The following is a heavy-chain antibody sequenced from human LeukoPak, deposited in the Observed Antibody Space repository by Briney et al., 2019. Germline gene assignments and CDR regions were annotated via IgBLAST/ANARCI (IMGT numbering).Heavy chain of an antibody. V-gene: IGHV3-23*01. Sequence: GGSLRLSCAASGFTFSTYGMSWVRQAPGKGLEWVSAISGSGGTTYYADSVKGRFTISRDNSKNTLYLQMNSLRPEDTAVYYCAKDRGSSWYTAFDYWGQGTLVTVSS. D-gene: IGHD6-13*01. CDR3: AKDRGSSWYTAFDY. J-gene: IGHJ4*02. CDR2: ISGSGGTT. CDR1: GFTFSTYG.